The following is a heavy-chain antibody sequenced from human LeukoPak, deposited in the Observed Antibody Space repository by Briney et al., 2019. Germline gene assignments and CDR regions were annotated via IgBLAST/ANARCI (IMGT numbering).Heavy chain of an antibody. V-gene: IGHV4-59*01. D-gene: IGHD4-17*01. CDR2: IYYSGST. Sequence: SETLSLTCTVSGGSISSYYWSWIRQPPGKGLEWIGYIYYSGSTNYNPFLKSRVTISVDTSKNQFSLKLSSVTAADTAVYYCARRSFDYGDPSFDYWGQGTLVTVSS. CDR3: ARRSFDYGDPSFDY. CDR1: GGSISSYY. J-gene: IGHJ4*02.